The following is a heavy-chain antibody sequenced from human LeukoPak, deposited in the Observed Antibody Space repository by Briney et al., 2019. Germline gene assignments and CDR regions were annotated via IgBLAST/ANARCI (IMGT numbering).Heavy chain of an antibody. V-gene: IGHV4-39*01. Sequence: SETLSLTCTVSGGSISSSSYYWGWIRQPPGKGLEWIGSIYYSGSTYYNPSLKSRVTISVDTSKNQFSLKLSSVTAADTAVYNCARRLGGDCSSTSCYTSEYFDYWGQGTLVTVSS. D-gene: IGHD2-2*02. CDR2: IYYSGST. CDR1: GGSISSSSYY. J-gene: IGHJ4*02. CDR3: ARRLGGDCSSTSCYTSEYFDY.